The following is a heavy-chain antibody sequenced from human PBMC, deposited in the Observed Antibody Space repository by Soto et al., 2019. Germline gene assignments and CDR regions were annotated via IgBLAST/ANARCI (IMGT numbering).Heavy chain of an antibody. V-gene: IGHV1-18*04. CDR1: GYTFTSYG. Sequence: QVQLVQSGAEVKKPGASVKVSCKASGYTFTSYGISWVRQAPGQGLEWMGWISAYNGNTNYAQKLQGRVTMTTDTSTSTVYMVLRSLRSDDTAVYYCARWRGAPLGGSAFHGMDVWGQGTTVTVSS. CDR2: ISAYNGNT. D-gene: IGHD1-26*01. CDR3: ARWRGAPLGGSAFHGMDV. J-gene: IGHJ6*02.